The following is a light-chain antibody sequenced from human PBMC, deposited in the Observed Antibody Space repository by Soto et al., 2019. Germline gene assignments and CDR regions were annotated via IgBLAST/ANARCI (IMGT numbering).Light chain of an antibody. CDR3: SSYTSSSTPYV. CDR2: DVS. Sequence: SVLTQPASVSGSPGQSITISCTGTSSDVGGYNYVSWYQQHPGKVPKLMIYDVSNRPSGVSNRFSGSKSGNTASLTISGLQAEDEADYYCSSYTSSSTPYVFGTGTRSPS. V-gene: IGLV2-14*01. CDR1: SSDVGGYNY. J-gene: IGLJ1*01.